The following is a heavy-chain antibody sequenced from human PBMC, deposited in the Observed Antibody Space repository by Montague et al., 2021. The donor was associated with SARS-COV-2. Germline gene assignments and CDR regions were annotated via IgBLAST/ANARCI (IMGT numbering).Heavy chain of an antibody. CDR2: IFKNGET. CDR3: ARYYERSLDV. CDR1: GGSITNDD. J-gene: IGHJ6*02. D-gene: IGHD3-22*01. V-gene: IGHV4-59*08. Sequence: SETLSLTCTVSGGSITNDDWSWIRQPPGKGLEWIVSIFKNGETDYNPSLKSRVIISVDTSKSQFSLKVTSVTAADTAVYYCARYYERSLDVWGQGTTVTVSS.